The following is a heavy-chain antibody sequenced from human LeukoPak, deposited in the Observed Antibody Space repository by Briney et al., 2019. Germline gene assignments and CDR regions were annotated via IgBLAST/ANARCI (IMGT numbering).Heavy chain of an antibody. CDR3: ARSWRGVDSFYFYMDV. CDR1: GFTFSQYW. CDR2: IKHDGSEKQDGSEK. Sequence: GGSLRLSCAASGFTFSQYWMSWVRQAPGKGLEWVANIKHDGSEKQDGSEKNYVDSVKGRFTISKDNAKNSLYLQMNSLRAEDTALYYFARSWRGVDSFYFYMDVWGKGTTVTVSS. D-gene: IGHD3-10*01. V-gene: IGHV3-7*01. J-gene: IGHJ6*03.